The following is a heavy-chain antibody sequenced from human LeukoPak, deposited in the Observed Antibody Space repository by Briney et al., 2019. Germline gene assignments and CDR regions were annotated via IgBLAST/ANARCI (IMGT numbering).Heavy chain of an antibody. CDR1: GFTFSSYG. Sequence: GGSLRLSCAASGFTFSSYGMHWVRQAPGKGLEWVAFIRYDGSNKYYADSVKGRFTISRDNSKNTLYLQMTSLRAEDTAVYYCAKDGTNTKSRDITVLGFVDYWGQGTLVTVSS. CDR3: AKDGTNTKSRDITVLGFVDY. D-gene: IGHD6-19*01. J-gene: IGHJ4*02. CDR2: IRYDGSNK. V-gene: IGHV3-30*02.